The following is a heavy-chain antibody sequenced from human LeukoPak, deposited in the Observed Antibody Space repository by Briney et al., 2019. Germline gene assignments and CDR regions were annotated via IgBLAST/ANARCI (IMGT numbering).Heavy chain of an antibody. D-gene: IGHD3-22*01. CDR1: GFTFSSYS. J-gene: IGHJ4*02. CDR2: ISSSSSYI. CDR3: AKDQAIVVVITGPDY. V-gene: IGHV3-21*04. Sequence: GGSLRLSCAASGFTFSSYSMNWVRQAPGKGLEWVSSISSSSSYIYYADSVKGRFTISRDNSKNTLYLQMNSLGAEDTAVYYCAKDQAIVVVITGPDYWGQGTLVTVSS.